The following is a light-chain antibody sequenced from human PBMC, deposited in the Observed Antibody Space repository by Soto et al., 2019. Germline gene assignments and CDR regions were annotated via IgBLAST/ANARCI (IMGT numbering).Light chain of an antibody. V-gene: IGKV1-5*03. CDR2: NAS. CDR1: QSISSW. Sequence: DIQMTQSPSTLSASVGDRVTITCRASQSISSWLAWYQQKPGKAPKLLIYNASSLESGVPSRFSGSGSGTDFTLTISSLQPDDSATYYCQQYNSYRTFGQGTKVEIK. CDR3: QQYNSYRT. J-gene: IGKJ1*01.